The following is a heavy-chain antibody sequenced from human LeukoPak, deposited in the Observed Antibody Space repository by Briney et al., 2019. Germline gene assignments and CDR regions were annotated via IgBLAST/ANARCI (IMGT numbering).Heavy chain of an antibody. V-gene: IGHV1-69*04. CDR3: ASGGRARRGYSLDV. CDR1: GGTFSSYA. D-gene: IGHD5-18*01. J-gene: IGHJ6*02. Sequence: SVKVSCKASGGTFSSYAISWVRQAPGQGLGWMGRIIPILGIANYAQKFQGRVTITADKSTSTAYMELSSLRSEDTAVYYCASGGRARRGYSLDVWGQGTTVTVSS. CDR2: IIPILGIA.